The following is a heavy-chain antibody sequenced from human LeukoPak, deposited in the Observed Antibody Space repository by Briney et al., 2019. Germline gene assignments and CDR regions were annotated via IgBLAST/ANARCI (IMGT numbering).Heavy chain of an antibody. CDR1: GGTFSSYA. Sequence: SVKVSCKASGGTFSSYAISWVRQAPGQGLEWMGGIIPIFGTANYAQKFQCRVTITADRSTSTAYMELSSLRSGDTAIYYCARDTTTRTYHGMDVWGKGTTVTVSS. CDR3: ARDTTTRTYHGMDV. CDR2: IIPIFGTA. V-gene: IGHV1-69*06. D-gene: IGHD1-14*01. J-gene: IGHJ6*04.